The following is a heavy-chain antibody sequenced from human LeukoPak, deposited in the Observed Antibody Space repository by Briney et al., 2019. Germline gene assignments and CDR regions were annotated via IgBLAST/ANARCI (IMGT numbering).Heavy chain of an antibody. CDR3: AKLPSHDILTGYYKLVDY. V-gene: IGHV3-23*01. Sequence: PGRSLRLSCAASGFTFDDYAMPWVRQAPGKGLEWVSAISGSGGSTYYADSVKGRFTISRDNSKNTLYLQMNSLRAEDTAVYYCAKLPSHDILTGYYKLVDYWGQGTLVTVSS. J-gene: IGHJ4*02. CDR1: GFTFDDYA. CDR2: ISGSGGST. D-gene: IGHD3-9*01.